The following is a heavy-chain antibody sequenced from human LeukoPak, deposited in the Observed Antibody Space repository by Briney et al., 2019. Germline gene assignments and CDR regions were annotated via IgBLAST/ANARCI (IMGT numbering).Heavy chain of an antibody. CDR1: GGTFSSYA. CDR2: IIPIFGTA. Sequence: GASVKVPCKASGGTFSSYAISWVRQAPGQGLEWMGGIIPIFGTANYAQKFQGRVTITADESTSTAYMELSSLRSEDTAVYYCARVVGVSPGAFDIWGQGTMVTVSS. D-gene: IGHD2-15*01. CDR3: ARVVGVSPGAFDI. J-gene: IGHJ3*02. V-gene: IGHV1-69*13.